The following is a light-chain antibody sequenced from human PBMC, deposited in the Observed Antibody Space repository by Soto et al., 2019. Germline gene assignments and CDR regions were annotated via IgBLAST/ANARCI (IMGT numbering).Light chain of an antibody. CDR1: QSISSY. CDR2: AAS. Sequence: DIQMTQNPSSLSASVGDRVTITCRASQSISSYLNWYQQKPGKAPKLLIYAASSLQSGVPSRFSGSGSGTDFTLTISSLQPEDFATYYCQQSYSTPSITFGQGTLLEVK. CDR3: QQSYSTPSIT. J-gene: IGKJ5*01. V-gene: IGKV1-39*01.